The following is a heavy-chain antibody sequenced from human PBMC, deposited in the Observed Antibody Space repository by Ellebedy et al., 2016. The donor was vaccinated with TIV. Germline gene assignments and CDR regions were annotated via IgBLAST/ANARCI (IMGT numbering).Heavy chain of an antibody. Sequence: GGSLRLSGAASGSTSGTFAMTGVPKAPGKGLEWASSICRRGISSDYAPSVRGRVTISRDNSKSTLYLQMDSLRADDSAEYYCAKLDSSGYYYKRLDYWGQGTLVTVSS. V-gene: IGHV3-23*05. CDR2: ICRRGISS. D-gene: IGHD3-22*01. CDR3: AKLDSSGYYYKRLDY. J-gene: IGHJ4*02. CDR1: GSTSGTFA.